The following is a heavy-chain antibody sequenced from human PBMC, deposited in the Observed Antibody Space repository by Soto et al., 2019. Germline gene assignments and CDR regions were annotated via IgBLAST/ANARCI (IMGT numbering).Heavy chain of an antibody. CDR2: IYSSGSA. V-gene: IGHV4-4*07. CDR3: ATIVGANDY. Sequence: ESLSAACMVSRASLYTYSGTWIRQPAGKGLQWFGHIYSSGSANYSPSLKSPVSMSVDSSKNQISLKLSSVNAADTAVYNCATIVGANDYWGQGTLVTVYS. D-gene: IGHD1-26*01. J-gene: IGHJ4*02. CDR1: RASLYTYS.